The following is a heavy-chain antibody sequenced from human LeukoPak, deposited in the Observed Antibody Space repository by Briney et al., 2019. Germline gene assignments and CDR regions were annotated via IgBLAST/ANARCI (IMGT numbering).Heavy chain of an antibody. V-gene: IGHV3-21*01. D-gene: IGHD6-13*01. J-gene: IGHJ4*02. Sequence: GGSLRLSCAASGFTFSRYSMNWVRQAPGKGLEWVSSISSSRNYIYYADSVKGRFTISRDNAKNSLYLQMNSLRAEDTAVYYCARAVAAAGGFDYWGQGTLVTVSS. CDR1: GFTFSRYS. CDR2: ISSSRNYI. CDR3: ARAVAAAGGFDY.